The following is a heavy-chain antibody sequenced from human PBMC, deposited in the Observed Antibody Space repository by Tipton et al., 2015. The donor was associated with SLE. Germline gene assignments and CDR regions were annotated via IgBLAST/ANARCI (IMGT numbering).Heavy chain of an antibody. CDR2: IYHSGST. D-gene: IGHD2-21*01. CDR3: ARVTVVVIAPDY. V-gene: IGHV4-38-2*01. J-gene: IGHJ4*02. CDR1: GYSISSGYY. Sequence: TLSLTCAVSGYSISSGYYWGWIRPPPGKGLEWIGSIYHSGSTHYNPSLKSRVTISVDTSKNQFSLKLSSVTAADTAVYYCARVTVVVIAPDYWGQGTLVTVSS.